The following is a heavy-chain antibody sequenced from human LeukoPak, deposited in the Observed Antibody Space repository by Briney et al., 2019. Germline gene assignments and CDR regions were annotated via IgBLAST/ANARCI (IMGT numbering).Heavy chain of an antibody. CDR2: ISSSSSYI. Sequence: GGSLRLSCAASGFTFSSYSMNWVRQAPGKGLEWVSSISSSSSYIYYADSVKGRFTISRDNAKNSLYLQMNSLRAEDTAVYYCASTGAYYDILTGYYYFDYWGQGTLVTVSS. CDR1: GFTFSSYS. D-gene: IGHD3-9*01. J-gene: IGHJ4*02. CDR3: ASTGAYYDILTGYYYFDY. V-gene: IGHV3-21*04.